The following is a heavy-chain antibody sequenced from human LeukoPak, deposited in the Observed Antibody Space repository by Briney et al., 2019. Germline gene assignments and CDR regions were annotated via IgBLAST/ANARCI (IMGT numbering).Heavy chain of an antibody. CDR1: GYTFTSYG. CDR3: ARDASRYYYDSSGYQNWFDP. D-gene: IGHD3-22*01. J-gene: IGHJ5*02. Sequence: ASVKVSYKASGYTFTSYGISWVRQAPGQGLEWMGWISAYNGNTNYAQKLQGRVTMTTDTSTSTAYMELRSLRSDDTAVYYCARDASRYYYDSSGYQNWFDPWGQGTLVTVSS. CDR2: ISAYNGNT. V-gene: IGHV1-18*01.